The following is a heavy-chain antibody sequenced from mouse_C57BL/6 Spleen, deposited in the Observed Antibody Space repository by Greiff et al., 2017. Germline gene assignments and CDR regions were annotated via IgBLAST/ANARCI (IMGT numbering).Heavy chain of an antibody. V-gene: IGHV1-18*01. J-gene: IGHJ4*01. CDR3: ARITTVVAMDY. CDR2: INPNNGGT. Sequence: EVMLVESGPELVKPGASVKIPCKASGYTFTDYNMDWVKQSHGKSLEWIGDINPNNGGTIYNQKFKGKATLTVDKSSSTAYMELRSLTSEDTAVYYCARITTVVAMDYWGQGTSVTVSS. CDR1: GYTFTDYN. D-gene: IGHD1-1*01.